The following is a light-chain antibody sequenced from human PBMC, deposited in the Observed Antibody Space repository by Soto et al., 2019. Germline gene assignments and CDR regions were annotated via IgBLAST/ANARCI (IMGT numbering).Light chain of an antibody. CDR2: DAT. CDR3: QQYDSYST. J-gene: IGKJ3*01. V-gene: IGKV1-5*01. CDR1: QSISGW. Sequence: DIQMTQSPSTLSASIGDRVTITCRASQSISGWLAWYQQKPGNAPRLLIYDATSLESGVPSRFSGSGSGTEFTLNISSLQPEDFATYYCQQYDSYSTFGPGTKVDI.